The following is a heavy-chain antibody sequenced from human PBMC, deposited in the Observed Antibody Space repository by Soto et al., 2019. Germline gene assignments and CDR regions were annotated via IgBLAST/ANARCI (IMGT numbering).Heavy chain of an antibody. V-gene: IGHV1-18*04. CDR3: ARRVGATYYGMDV. CDR1: GYTFTDYG. J-gene: IGHJ6*02. Sequence: QVQLVQSGAEVKKPGASVKVSCRASGYTFTDYGISWVRQAPGQGLEWMAWISAYNGITNYAQNLQGRLTMTTDTSTSTAYMELRSLRSDDSAVYYGARRVGATYYGMDVWGQGTTVTVSS. D-gene: IGHD1-26*01. CDR2: ISAYNGIT.